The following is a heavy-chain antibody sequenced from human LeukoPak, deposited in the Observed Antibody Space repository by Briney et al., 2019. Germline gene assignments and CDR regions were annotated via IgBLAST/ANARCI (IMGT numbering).Heavy chain of an antibody. V-gene: IGHV3-11*01. J-gene: IGHJ4*02. CDR2: SKSEGTTT. D-gene: IGHD2-15*01. Sequence: GGSLRLSCVASGFSLGDHGMSWVRQAPGKGLEWISYSKSEGTTTSYADSVKGRFTISRDSSKNTLYLQMNSLRAGDAAVYYCAKAPVTTCSGAYCYPFDYWSQGTLVTVSS. CDR3: AKAPVTTCSGAYCYPFDY. CDR1: GFSLGDHG.